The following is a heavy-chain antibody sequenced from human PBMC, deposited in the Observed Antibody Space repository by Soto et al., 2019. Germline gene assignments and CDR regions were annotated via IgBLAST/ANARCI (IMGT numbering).Heavy chain of an antibody. D-gene: IGHD3-16*02. Sequence: ASVKVSCKTSGYTFTNFGLSWVRQAPGQGLEWMGWISAYNGNTNYAQKLQGRVTMTTDTSTSTAYMELRSLRSDDTAVYYCAREVGMITFGGVIVPTDAFDIWGQGTMVTVSS. CDR1: GYTFTNFG. CDR3: AREVGMITFGGVIVPTDAFDI. J-gene: IGHJ3*02. CDR2: ISAYNGNT. V-gene: IGHV1-18*01.